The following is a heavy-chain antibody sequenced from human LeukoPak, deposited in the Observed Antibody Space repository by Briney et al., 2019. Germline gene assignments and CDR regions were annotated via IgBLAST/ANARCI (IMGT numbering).Heavy chain of an antibody. Sequence: GGSLRLSCAASGFTFDDYAMHWVRQAPGKGLEWVSLISWDGGSTYYADSVKGRFTISRDNSKNSLCLQMNSLRAEDTALYYCAKDKGSGSYYYYYYMDVWGKETTVTVSS. CDR3: AKDKGSGSYYYYYYMDV. V-gene: IGHV3-43D*03. D-gene: IGHD1-26*01. CDR1: GFTFDDYA. CDR2: ISWDGGST. J-gene: IGHJ6*03.